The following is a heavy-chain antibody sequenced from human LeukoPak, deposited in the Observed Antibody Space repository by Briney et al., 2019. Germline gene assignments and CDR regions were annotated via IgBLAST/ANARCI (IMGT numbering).Heavy chain of an antibody. D-gene: IGHD1-26*01. Sequence: PGGSLRLSCAASGLTFSSYWMHWVRQAPGKGLVCVSRINGDGSNTYYADFVKGRFTISRDNAKSTLYLQMNSLGAEDTAVYYCAGGRGSYGLWDSWGQGTLVTVSS. CDR2: INGDGSNT. CDR1: GLTFSSYW. J-gene: IGHJ4*02. CDR3: AGGRGSYGLWDS. V-gene: IGHV3-74*01.